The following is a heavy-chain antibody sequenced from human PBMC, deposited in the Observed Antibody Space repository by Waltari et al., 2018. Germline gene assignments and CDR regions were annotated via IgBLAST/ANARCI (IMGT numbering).Heavy chain of an antibody. CDR1: GVSVSGYF. Sequence: QVQLQESGPGLVKSSETLSLTCTVSGVSVSGYFWNWIRQAPGKGPEWIGYIRHTGDTKQNPSLKSRVTMSVATSRNDFSLRLSSVTAADTAVYYCALWESGWRAFRFWGQGTLGTVSS. J-gene: IGHJ4*03. V-gene: IGHV4-59*04. CDR3: ALWESGWRAFRF. D-gene: IGHD6-19*01. CDR2: IRHTGDT.